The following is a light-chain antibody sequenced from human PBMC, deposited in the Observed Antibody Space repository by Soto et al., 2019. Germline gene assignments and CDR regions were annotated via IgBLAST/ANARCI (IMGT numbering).Light chain of an antibody. Sequence: EIVMTQSPATLSVSPGERATLSCRASQSVSNNLAWYQQKPGQAPRLLICGASTRATGIPARFSGSGSGTEFTLTISSLQSEDFAVYCCQQYNNWPPEYTFGQGTKLEIK. CDR3: QQYNNWPPEYT. J-gene: IGKJ2*01. V-gene: IGKV3-15*01. CDR2: GAS. CDR1: QSVSNN.